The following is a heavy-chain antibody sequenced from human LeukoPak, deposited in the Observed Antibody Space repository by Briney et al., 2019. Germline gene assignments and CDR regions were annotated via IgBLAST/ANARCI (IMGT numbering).Heavy chain of an antibody. CDR1: GYTFTGYY. J-gene: IGHJ3*02. D-gene: IGHD3-22*01. CDR3: ARPTQYDRSGSYIMGFDAFDI. Sequence: GASVKVSCKASGYTFTGYYMHWVRQAPGQGLERMGWINPNSGGTNYTQKFQGRVTMTRDTSISTAYMELSRLRSDDTAVYYCARPTQYDRSGSYIMGFDAFDIWGQGTRVTVSS. V-gene: IGHV1-2*02. CDR2: INPNSGGT.